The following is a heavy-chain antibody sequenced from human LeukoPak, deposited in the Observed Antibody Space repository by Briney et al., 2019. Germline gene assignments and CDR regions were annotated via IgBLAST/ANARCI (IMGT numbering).Heavy chain of an antibody. D-gene: IGHD6-6*01. CDR2: IHYSGST. J-gene: IGHJ4*02. CDR3: ARTSIAACHLLGPTGGFDY. V-gene: IGHV4-39*01. CDR1: GDSISGSTYY. Sequence: SETLSLTCTVSGDSISGSTYYWCWIRQPPGKGLEWIGSIHYSGSTQYNPSLKSRVSTSVDTSKNQFSLKLSSVTAADTAVYYCARTSIAACHLLGPTGGFDYWGQGTLVTVSS.